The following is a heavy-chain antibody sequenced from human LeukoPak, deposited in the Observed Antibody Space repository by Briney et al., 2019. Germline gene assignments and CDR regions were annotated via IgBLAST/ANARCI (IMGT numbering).Heavy chain of an antibody. CDR2: ISSSSSTI. CDR3: ARIHYGTYYDFWSGPIGPNWFDP. CDR1: GFTFSSYS. J-gene: IGHJ5*02. Sequence: GGSLRLSCAASGFTFSSYSMNWVRQAPGKGLEWVLYISSSSSTIYYADSVKGRFTISRDNAKNSLYLQMNSLRAEDTAVYYCARIHYGTYYDFWSGPIGPNWFDPWGQGTLVTVSS. V-gene: IGHV3-48*01. D-gene: IGHD3-3*01.